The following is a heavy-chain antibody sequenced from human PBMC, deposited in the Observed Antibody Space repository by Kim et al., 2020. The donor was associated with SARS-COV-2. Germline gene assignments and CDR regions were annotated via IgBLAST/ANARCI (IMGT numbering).Heavy chain of an antibody. Sequence: SETLSLTCAVYGGSFSGYYWSWIRQPPGKGLEWIGEINHSGSTNYNPSLKSRVTISVDTSKNQFSLKLSSVNAADTAVYYCASSRRLSMVRGVGGYWGQGTLVTVSS. J-gene: IGHJ4*02. V-gene: IGHV4-34*01. CDR3: ASSRRLSMVRGVGGY. D-gene: IGHD3-10*01. CDR2: INHSGST. CDR1: GGSFSGYY.